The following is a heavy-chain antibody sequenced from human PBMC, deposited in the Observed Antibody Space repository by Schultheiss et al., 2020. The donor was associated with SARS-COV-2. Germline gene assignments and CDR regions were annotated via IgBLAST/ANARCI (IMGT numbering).Heavy chain of an antibody. V-gene: IGHV1-69*10. Sequence: SVKVSCKAFGVTFTSDAISWVRQAPGQGLEWVGGTIPILDIATYAQKFQGRVTITADKSTSTAYMELSSLRSEDTAVYYCARGGGDGGVFDSWGQGTLVTVSS. J-gene: IGHJ4*02. CDR1: GVTFTSDA. D-gene: IGHD3-16*01. CDR2: TIPILDIA. CDR3: ARGGGDGGVFDS.